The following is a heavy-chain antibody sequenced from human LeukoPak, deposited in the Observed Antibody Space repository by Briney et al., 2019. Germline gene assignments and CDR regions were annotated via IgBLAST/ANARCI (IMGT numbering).Heavy chain of an antibody. V-gene: IGHV3-64*01. CDR3: ARSGYCSDGTCYGGY. CDR1: GFIFSSYG. Sequence: GGSLRLSCAASGFIFSSYGVHWVRQAPGMGLEYVSAISNNGGSTYYANSVKGRFTIFIDNSKNTLYLQMGSLRPEDMAVYYCARSGYCSDGTCYGGYCGKGTLVTVSS. D-gene: IGHD2-15*01. CDR2: ISNNGGST. J-gene: IGHJ4*02.